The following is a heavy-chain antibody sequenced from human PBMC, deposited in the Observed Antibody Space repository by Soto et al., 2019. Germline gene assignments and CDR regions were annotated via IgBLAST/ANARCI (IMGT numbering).Heavy chain of an antibody. D-gene: IGHD2-15*01. CDR1: GFTFDDYI. J-gene: IGHJ4*02. V-gene: IGHV3-43*01. CDR2: ITWDGGNT. Sequence: GGSLRLSCAASGFTFDDYIMHWVCQPPGKGLEWVSRITWDGGNTKYADSVKGRFTISRDNSKNSLYLQMNSLGTEDTAFYYCAKENFGTGGGTSPWFDYWGQGTLVTVSS. CDR3: AKENFGTGGGTSPWFDY.